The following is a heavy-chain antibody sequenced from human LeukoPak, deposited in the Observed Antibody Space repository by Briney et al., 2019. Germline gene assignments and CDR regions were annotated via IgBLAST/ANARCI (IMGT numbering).Heavy chain of an antibody. V-gene: IGHV4-59*01. CDR3: AREKSSGGYDN. D-gene: IGHD3-22*01. CDR2: IYYSGST. Sequence: PSETLSLTCTVSGGSISSYYWSWIRQPPGKGLEWIGYIYYSGSTNYNPSLKSRVTISVDTSKNQFSLKLSSVTAADTAVYYCAREKSSGGYDNWGQGTLVTVSS. CDR1: GGSISSYY. J-gene: IGHJ4*02.